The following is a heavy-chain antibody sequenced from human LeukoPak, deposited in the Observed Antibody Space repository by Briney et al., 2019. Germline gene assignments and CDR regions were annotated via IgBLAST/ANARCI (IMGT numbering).Heavy chain of an antibody. CDR2: LSGTGGST. J-gene: IGHJ4*02. V-gene: IGHV3-23*01. Sequence: PGGSLRLSCAASGFTFGNYAMSWVRQAPGKGLEWVSTLSGTGGSTYYADSVKGRFTISRDNSKNTLNLQINSLRAEDTAVYYCARRTATQNFDYWGQGTLVTVSS. D-gene: IGHD2-21*02. CDR3: ARRTATQNFDY. CDR1: GFTFGNYA.